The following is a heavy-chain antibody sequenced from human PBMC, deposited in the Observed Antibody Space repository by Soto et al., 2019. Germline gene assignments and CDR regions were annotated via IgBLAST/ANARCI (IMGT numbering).Heavy chain of an antibody. CDR1: GGTFSSYA. Sequence: SVKFSCKASGGTFSSYAISWVRQAPGQGLEWMGGIIPIFGTANYAQKFQGRVTITADTSTSTVYMELSSLRSDDTAAYYCARLAAIPDPYLDVWGQGTTVTVSS. J-gene: IGHJ6*02. D-gene: IGHD2-15*01. CDR2: IIPIFGTA. V-gene: IGHV1-69*06. CDR3: ARLAAIPDPYLDV.